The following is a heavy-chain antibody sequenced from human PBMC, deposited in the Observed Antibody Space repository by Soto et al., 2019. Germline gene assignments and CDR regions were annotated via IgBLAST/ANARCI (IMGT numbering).Heavy chain of an antibody. D-gene: IGHD6-13*01. V-gene: IGHV3-23*01. CDR3: AKAGGAAGTVDYFDY. Sequence: GGSLRLSCAASGFTFSNYAINWVRQSPGKGLGWVSVISGSVGSTYYADSVKGRFTITRDNSKNTLYLQMNSLRAEDTAVYYCAKAGGAAGTVDYFDYWGQGTLVTVSS. J-gene: IGHJ4*02. CDR1: GFTFSNYA. CDR2: ISGSVGST.